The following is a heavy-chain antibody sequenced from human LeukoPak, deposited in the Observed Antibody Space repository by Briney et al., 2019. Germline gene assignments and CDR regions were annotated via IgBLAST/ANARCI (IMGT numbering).Heavy chain of an antibody. D-gene: IGHD6-13*01. CDR1: GGSISSGSYY. V-gene: IGHV4-61*02. Sequence: PSETLSLTCTVSGGSISSGSYYWSWIRRPAGKGLEWIGRIYTSGSTNYNPSLKSRVTISVDTSKNQFSLKLSSVTAADTAVYYCAREEAAAGTGWFDPWGQGTLVTVSS. CDR2: IYTSGST. J-gene: IGHJ5*02. CDR3: AREEAAAGTGWFDP.